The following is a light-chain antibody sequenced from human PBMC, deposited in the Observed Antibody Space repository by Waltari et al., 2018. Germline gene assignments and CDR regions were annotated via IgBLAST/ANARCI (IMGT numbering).Light chain of an antibody. Sequence: DIQMTQSPSTLSASVGDRVTITCRASQTISSWLAWYQQKPGKAPNLLIYKASALESGVPSRFSVSGSATDFTLTISSLQPDDFATYYCQQYNTFPWTFGQGTKVEIK. CDR3: QQYNTFPWT. CDR1: QTISSW. V-gene: IGKV1-5*03. CDR2: KAS. J-gene: IGKJ1*01.